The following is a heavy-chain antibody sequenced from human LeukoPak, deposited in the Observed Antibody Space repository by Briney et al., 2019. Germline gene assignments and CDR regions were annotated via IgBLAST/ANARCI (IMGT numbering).Heavy chain of an antibody. Sequence: PGGSLRLSCAASGLTFSSHWMNWVRQAPGKGLEWVANIKQDGSGKYYVDSVKGRFTISRDNAKKSLYLQMNSLRAEDTAVYYCARDSDHIDGANFDYWGQGTLVTVSS. D-gene: IGHD1-14*01. V-gene: IGHV3-7*01. CDR2: IKQDGSGK. J-gene: IGHJ4*02. CDR1: GLTFSSHW. CDR3: ARDSDHIDGANFDY.